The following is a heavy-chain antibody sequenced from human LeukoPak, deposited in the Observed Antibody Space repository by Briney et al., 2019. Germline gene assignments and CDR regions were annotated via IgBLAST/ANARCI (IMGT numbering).Heavy chain of an antibody. CDR3: AKDEATSGGGLAS. V-gene: IGHV3-53*01. CDR2: MYTGGTT. CDR1: GFTVSDTH. D-gene: IGHD3-16*01. Sequence: PGGSLRLSCAVSGFTVSDTHMRWVRQAPGEGLEWVSAMYTGGTTYYADSVTGRFTVSRDTSRNTLFLHMNSLRAEDTAVYYCAKDEATSGGGLASWGQGTLVIVSS. J-gene: IGHJ5*01.